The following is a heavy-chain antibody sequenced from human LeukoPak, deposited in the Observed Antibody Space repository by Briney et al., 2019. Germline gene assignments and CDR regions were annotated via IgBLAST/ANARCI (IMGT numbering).Heavy chain of an antibody. Sequence: GGSLRLSCEASGFTFSRYWLSWVRQAPGKGLEWVSGISGSGTSTYYADSVRGRFTISRDNSKNTLYLQMNSLRAEDTAVYYCAGLPYYYGSGGGWFDPWGQGTLVTVSS. CDR1: GFTFSRYW. D-gene: IGHD3-10*01. CDR2: ISGSGTST. V-gene: IGHV3-23*01. J-gene: IGHJ5*02. CDR3: AGLPYYYGSGGGWFDP.